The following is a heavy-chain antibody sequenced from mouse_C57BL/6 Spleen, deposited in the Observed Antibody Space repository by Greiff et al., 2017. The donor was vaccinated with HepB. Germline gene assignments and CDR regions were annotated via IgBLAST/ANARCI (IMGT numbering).Heavy chain of an antibody. V-gene: IGHV1-59*01. CDR3: ARPFITTVVFDY. D-gene: IGHD1-1*01. Sequence: QVQLQQPGAELVRPGTSVKLSCKASGYTFTSYWMHWVKQRPGQGLEWIGVIDPSDSYTNYNQKFKGKATLTVDTSSSTAYMQLSSLTSEDSAVYYCARPFITTVVFDYWGQGTTLIVSS. CDR2: IDPSDSYT. J-gene: IGHJ2*01. CDR1: GYTFTSYW.